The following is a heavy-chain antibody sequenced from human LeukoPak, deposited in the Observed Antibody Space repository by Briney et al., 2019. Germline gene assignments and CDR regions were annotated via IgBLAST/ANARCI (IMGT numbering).Heavy chain of an antibody. J-gene: IGHJ4*02. CDR2: INHSGST. D-gene: IGHD6-13*01. CDR3: GRGGGIAAAATDHFDY. Sequence: SETLSLSCAVYGGSLSGYYWSWIRQPPGKGLGWIGEINHSGSTNYNPSLKSRVTISVDKSKNQFSLKLSSATAADTAVYYCGRGGGIAAAATDHFDYWGQGTLVTVSS. V-gene: IGHV4-34*01. CDR1: GGSLSGYY.